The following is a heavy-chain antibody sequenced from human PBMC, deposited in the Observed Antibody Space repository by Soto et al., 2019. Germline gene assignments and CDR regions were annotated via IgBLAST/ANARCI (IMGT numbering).Heavy chain of an antibody. J-gene: IGHJ6*02. CDR3: AREERKRSGQSLYYYYGMDV. D-gene: IGHD5-12*01. CDR2: IYYSGST. CDR1: GGSISSGGYY. V-gene: IGHV4-31*03. Sequence: PSETLSLTCTVSGGSISSGGYYWSWIRQHPGKGLEWIGYIYYSGSTYYNPSLKSRVTISVDTSKNQFSPKLSSVTAADTAVYYCAREERKRSGQSLYYYYGMDVWGQGTTVTVSS.